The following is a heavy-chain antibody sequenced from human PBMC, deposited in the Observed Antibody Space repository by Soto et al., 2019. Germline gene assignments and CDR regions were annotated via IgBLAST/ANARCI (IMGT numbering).Heavy chain of an antibody. J-gene: IGHJ2*01. CDR3: ARERAAAGGTGRYFDV. CDR1: GGTFSRYA. D-gene: IGHD6-13*01. Sequence: QLLLVQSGAEVKKPGSSVKVSCKTSGGTFSRYAFTWVRQAPGQGLAWMGGVIPMFGTANYAQKFQGRVTITEDESTSTAHMELSILRSEDTAVYYCARERAAAGGTGRYFDVWGRGTLVTVSS. V-gene: IGHV1-69*01. CDR2: VIPMFGTA.